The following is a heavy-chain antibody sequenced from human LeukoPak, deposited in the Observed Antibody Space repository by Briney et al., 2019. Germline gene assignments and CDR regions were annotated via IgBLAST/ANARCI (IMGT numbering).Heavy chain of an antibody. V-gene: IGHV3-49*02. D-gene: IGHD2-2*01. CDR3: TRDPWGSTSFAASLFDY. Sequence: GRFTISRDDSKSIAYLQMNSLKTEDTAVYYCTRDPWGSTSFAASLFDYWGQGTLVTVTS. J-gene: IGHJ4*02.